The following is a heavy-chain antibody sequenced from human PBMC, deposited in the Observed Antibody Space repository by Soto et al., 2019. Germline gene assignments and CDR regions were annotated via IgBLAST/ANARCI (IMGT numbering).Heavy chain of an antibody. CDR1: GGSTSSYY. V-gene: IGHV4-59*01. CDR2: IYYSGST. Sequence: SETLSLTCTVSGGSTSSYYWSWIRQPPGKGLEWIGYIYYSGSTNYNPSLKSRVTISVDTSKNQFSLKLSSVTAADTAVYYCARARDFYDSSGYYYVGPFDYWGQGNLVSVSS. CDR3: ARARDFYDSSGYYYVGPFDY. J-gene: IGHJ4*02. D-gene: IGHD3-22*01.